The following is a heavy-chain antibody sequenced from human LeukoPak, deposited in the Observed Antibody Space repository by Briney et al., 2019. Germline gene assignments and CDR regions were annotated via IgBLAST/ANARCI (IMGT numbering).Heavy chain of an antibody. Sequence: ASVKVSCKVSGYTLTELSMHWVRQAPGEGLEWMGGFDPEDGETIYAQKFQGRVTMTEDTSTDTAYMELSSLRSEDTAVYYCATYLVGGSLAAFDIWGQGTMVTVSS. D-gene: IGHD1-26*01. CDR1: GYTLTELS. V-gene: IGHV1-24*01. J-gene: IGHJ3*02. CDR2: FDPEDGET. CDR3: ATYLVGGSLAAFDI.